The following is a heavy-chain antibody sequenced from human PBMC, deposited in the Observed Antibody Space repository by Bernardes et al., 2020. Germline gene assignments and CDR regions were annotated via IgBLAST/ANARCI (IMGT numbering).Heavy chain of an antibody. D-gene: IGHD1-26*01. Sequence: ETLSLTCTVSGGSINNYYWNWIRQAPGKGLEWIGYMYYSGSTNHNPSLESRVTISVDTSKNQFSLKVNSVTAADTAVYYCARFGSYSNPVFDYWGQGALVTVSS. J-gene: IGHJ4*02. CDR3: ARFGSYSNPVFDY. V-gene: IGHV4-59*01. CDR1: GGSINNYY. CDR2: MYYSGST.